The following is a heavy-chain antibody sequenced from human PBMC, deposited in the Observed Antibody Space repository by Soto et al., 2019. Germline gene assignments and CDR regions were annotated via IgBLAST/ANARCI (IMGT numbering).Heavy chain of an antibody. J-gene: IGHJ4*02. D-gene: IGHD3-10*01. CDR3: ARGYGSGTPGDY. Sequence: GXSVKVSCKASVYTFTCYYMHWVRQAPGQGLEWMGWINPNSGGTNYAQKFQGWVTMTRDTSISTAYMELSRLRSDDTAVYYCARGYGSGTPGDYWGQGTLVTVSS. CDR2: INPNSGGT. CDR1: VYTFTCYY. V-gene: IGHV1-2*04.